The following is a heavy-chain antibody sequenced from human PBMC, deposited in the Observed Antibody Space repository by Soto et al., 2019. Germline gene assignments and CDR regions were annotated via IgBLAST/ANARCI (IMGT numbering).Heavy chain of an antibody. J-gene: IGHJ4*02. V-gene: IGHV2-5*02. Sequence: QITLKEAGPTLVKPTETLTLTCTFSGFSFTTTRMGVGWTRQPPGKALEWLAIIYWDGESRYNPLLRRRLTLTKDTSKNQVVLTITNMDTKDTATYYCAHRDSTGTTTYFDSWGQGIPVTVAS. CDR2: IYWDGES. D-gene: IGHD1-1*01. CDR1: GFSFTTTRMG. CDR3: AHRDSTGTTTYFDS.